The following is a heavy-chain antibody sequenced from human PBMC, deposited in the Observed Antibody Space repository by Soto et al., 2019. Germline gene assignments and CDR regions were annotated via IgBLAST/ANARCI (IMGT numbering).Heavy chain of an antibody. CDR1: GASISGFY. J-gene: IGHJ5*02. D-gene: IGHD2-2*01. V-gene: IGHV4-4*07. CDR2: IYHSGPT. CDR3: ARGLGYCSTTTSSEDWFDP. Sequence: SETLSLTCTVSGASISGFYWSWIRKSAGKGLEWIGRIYHSGPTWYNPSLKSRVTISVDRSKNEFSLRLHSVTAADTAIYSCARGLGYCSTTTSSEDWFDPWGQGTPVTVSS.